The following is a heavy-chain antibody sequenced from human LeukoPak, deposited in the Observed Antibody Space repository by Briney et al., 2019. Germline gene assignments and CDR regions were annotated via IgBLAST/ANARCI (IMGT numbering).Heavy chain of an antibody. Sequence: GGSLRLSCAASGFTFSSYAMSWVRQAPGKGLEWVSAISGSGGSTYYADSVKGRFTISRDNSKNRLYLQMNSLSAEDTAVYYCAKKYYGGTTYFDYWGQGTLVTVSS. CDR3: AKKYYGGTTYFDY. CDR1: GFTFSSYA. V-gene: IGHV3-23*01. CDR2: ISGSGGST. J-gene: IGHJ4*02. D-gene: IGHD4-23*01.